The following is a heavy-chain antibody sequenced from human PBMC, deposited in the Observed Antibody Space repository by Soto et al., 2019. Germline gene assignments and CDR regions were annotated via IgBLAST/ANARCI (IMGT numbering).Heavy chain of an antibody. CDR1: GFTFSTSE. CDR3: ASRASR. Sequence: EVQLVESGGGVIQPGGSLRLSCAASGFTFSTSEMYWVRQATGKGLEWVSYIHPSGQPIFYADSVKGRFTISRDNAKNSLYMQMRCMRGEGSAVYYCASRASRWGQGTMVTVSS. V-gene: IGHV3-48*03. D-gene: IGHD1-26*01. CDR2: IHPSGQPI. J-gene: IGHJ3*01.